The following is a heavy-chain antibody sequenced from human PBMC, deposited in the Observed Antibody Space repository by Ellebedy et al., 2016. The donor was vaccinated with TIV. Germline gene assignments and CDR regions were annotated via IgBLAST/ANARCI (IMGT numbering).Heavy chain of an antibody. V-gene: IGHV3-7*01. CDR1: GFTFSNYW. CDR3: ARAIGAGDGK. Sequence: GGSLRLSXVASGFTFSNYWMSWVRQAPGKGLEWVANMKQDGSEKYYVDSVKGRFTISRDNAKNSLYLQMNSLRAEDTAVYYCARAIGAGDGKWGQGALVTVSS. D-gene: IGHD2-15*01. CDR2: MKQDGSEK. J-gene: IGHJ4*02.